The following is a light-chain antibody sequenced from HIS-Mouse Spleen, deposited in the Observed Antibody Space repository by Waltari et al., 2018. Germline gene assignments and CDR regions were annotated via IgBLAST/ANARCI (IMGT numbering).Light chain of an antibody. CDR1: ALPKKY. V-gene: IGLV3-16*01. J-gene: IGLJ3*02. CDR2: KDS. Sequence: SYELTQPPSVSVSLGQMARITCSGEALPKKYAYWYQQKPGQFPVLVIYKDSERPSGIPERFSGSSSGTIVTLTISGVQADDEADYYCLSADSSGTWVFGGGTKLPVL. CDR3: LSADSSGTWV.